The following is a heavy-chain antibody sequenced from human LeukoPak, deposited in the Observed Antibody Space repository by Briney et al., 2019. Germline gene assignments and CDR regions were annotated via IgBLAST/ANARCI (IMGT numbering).Heavy chain of an antibody. CDR2: IGISGGGI. D-gene: IGHD7-27*01. J-gene: IGHJ4*02. CDR3: AIDPNWGVDY. V-gene: IGHV3-23*01. CDR1: GFTFSYYT. Sequence: SGGSLRLSCAASGFTFSYYTMYWVRQAPGKGLEWVSIIGISGGGIHYADSVKGRFTIPRDNSKNTLYLQMNSLRAEDTAVYYCAIDPNWGVDYWGQGVLVTVSS.